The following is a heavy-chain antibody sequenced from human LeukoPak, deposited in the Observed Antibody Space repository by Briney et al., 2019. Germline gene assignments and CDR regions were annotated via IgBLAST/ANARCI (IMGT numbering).Heavy chain of an antibody. CDR1: GYTFTGYY. J-gene: IGHJ4*02. D-gene: IGHD2-21*02. CDR2: IHPNRGNT. V-gene: IGHV1-2*02. Sequence: ASVKVSCKASGYTFTGYYIHWVRQAPGQGLEWMGWIHPNRGNTNYAQEFQGRVTMTRDTSISTAYMELNRLTSDDTAVYYCAKVTATTFDYWGQGTLVTVSS. CDR3: AKVTATTFDY.